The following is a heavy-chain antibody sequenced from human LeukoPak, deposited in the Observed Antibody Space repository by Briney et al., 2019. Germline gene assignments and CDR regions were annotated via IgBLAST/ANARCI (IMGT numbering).Heavy chain of an antibody. CDR1: GFTFSSYE. CDR2: ISSSGSTI. D-gene: IGHD3-22*01. V-gene: IGHV3-48*03. CDR3: ARAQYYYDSSGIDY. J-gene: IGHJ4*02. Sequence: GGSLRLSCAASGFTFSSYEMNWVRQAPGKELEWVSYISSSGSTIYYADSVKGRFTISRDNAKNSLYLQMNSLRAEDTAVYYCARAQYYYDSSGIDYWGQGTLVTVSS.